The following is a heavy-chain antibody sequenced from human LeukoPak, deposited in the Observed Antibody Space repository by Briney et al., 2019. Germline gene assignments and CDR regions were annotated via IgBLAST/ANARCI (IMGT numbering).Heavy chain of an antibody. D-gene: IGHD1-1*01. J-gene: IGHJ4*02. CDR2: ISYDGSNK. Sequence: GRSLRLSCAASGFTFSSSAMHWVRQAPDKGLEWVAVISYDGSNKYYADSVKGRFTISRDNSKNTLYLQMSSLRAEDTAVYYCARSTAGLDYWGQGTLVTVSS. V-gene: IGHV3-30-3*01. CDR3: ARSTAGLDY. CDR1: GFTFSSSA.